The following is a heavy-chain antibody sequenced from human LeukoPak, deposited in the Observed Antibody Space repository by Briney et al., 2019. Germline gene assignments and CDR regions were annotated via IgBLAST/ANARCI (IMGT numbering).Heavy chain of an antibody. D-gene: IGHD6-13*01. CDR3: ARDRRYSSSWDFDY. Sequence: SETLSLTCTVSGGSISSSSYYWGWIRQPPGKGLEWIGSIYYSGSTYYNPSLKSRVTISVDTSKNQFSLKLSSVTAADTAVYYCARDRRYSSSWDFDYWGQGTLVTVSS. J-gene: IGHJ4*02. CDR2: IYYSGST. CDR1: GGSISSSSYY. V-gene: IGHV4-39*07.